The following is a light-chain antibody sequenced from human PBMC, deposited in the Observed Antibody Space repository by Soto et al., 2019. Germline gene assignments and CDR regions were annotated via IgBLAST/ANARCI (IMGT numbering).Light chain of an antibody. Sequence: QSVLTQPASASGSPGQSVTISCTGTSSDVGGYNYVSWYQQHPGKAPKLMIYEVSKRPSGVPDRFSGSKSGNTAPLTVSGLQAEDEADYYCSSYAGSNNLVVFGGGTKLTVL. CDR3: SSYAGSNNLVV. V-gene: IGLV2-8*01. J-gene: IGLJ2*01. CDR1: SSDVGGYNY. CDR2: EVS.